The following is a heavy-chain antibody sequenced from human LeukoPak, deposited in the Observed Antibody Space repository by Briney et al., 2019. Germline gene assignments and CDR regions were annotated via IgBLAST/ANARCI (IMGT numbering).Heavy chain of an antibody. V-gene: IGHV3-20*01. CDR1: GFTFDDYG. CDR3: ARVRYDSSGYSQGFDY. D-gene: IGHD3-22*01. J-gene: IGHJ4*02. Sequence: GGSLRLSCAASGFTFDDYGMSWVRQAPGKGLEWVSGINWNGGSTGYADSVKGRFTISRDNAKNSLYLQMNSLRAEDTALYHCARVRYDSSGYSQGFDYWGQGTLVTVSS. CDR2: INWNGGST.